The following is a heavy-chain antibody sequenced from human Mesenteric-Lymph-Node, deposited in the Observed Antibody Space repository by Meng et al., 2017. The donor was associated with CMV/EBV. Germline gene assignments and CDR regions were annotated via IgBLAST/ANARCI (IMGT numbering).Heavy chain of an antibody. J-gene: IGHJ4*02. Sequence: ASVKVSCKTSGYSFTSYGINWVRQAPGQGLEWRGWISCYNGETNYAQSLQGRVTMTTETSTSTVYMELRSLRFDDTAVYFCARDPYSRTGIDYWGQGTPVTVSS. CDR2: ISCYNGET. V-gene: IGHV1-18*01. CDR1: GYSFTSYG. CDR3: ARDPYSRTGIDY. D-gene: IGHD2-21*01.